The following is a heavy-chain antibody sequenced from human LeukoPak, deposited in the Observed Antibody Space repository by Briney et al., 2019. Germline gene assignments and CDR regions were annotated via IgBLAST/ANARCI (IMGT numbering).Heavy chain of an antibody. CDR1: GGSISSYY. V-gene: IGHV4-59*01. Sequence: SETLSLTCTVSGGSISSYYWSWIRQPPGKGLEWIGYIYYSGSTNYNPSLKSRVTISVDTSKNQSSLKLSSVTAADTAVYYCAREVVGATIDYWGQGTLVTVSS. CDR3: AREVVGATIDY. J-gene: IGHJ4*02. D-gene: IGHD1-26*01. CDR2: IYYSGST.